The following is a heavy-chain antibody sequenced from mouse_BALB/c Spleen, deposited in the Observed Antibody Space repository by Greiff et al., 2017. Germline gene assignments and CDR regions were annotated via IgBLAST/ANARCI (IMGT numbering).Heavy chain of an antibody. J-gene: IGHJ1*01. Sequence: QVQLQQSGAELVKPGASVKLSCKASGYTFTEYTIHWVKQRSGQGLEWLGWFYPGSGSIKYKEKFKDKATFTADKSSSTVYMELSRLTSEDSAVYCCARHEREFLYCDGSSANWYFDVWGAGTTVTVSA. CDR1: GYTFTEYT. CDR3: ARHEREFLYCDGSSANWYFDV. V-gene: IGHV1-62-2*01. CDR2: FYPGSGSI. D-gene: IGHD1-1*01.